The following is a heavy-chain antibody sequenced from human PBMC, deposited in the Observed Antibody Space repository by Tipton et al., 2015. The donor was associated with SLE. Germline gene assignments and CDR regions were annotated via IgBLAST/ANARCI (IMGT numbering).Heavy chain of an antibody. Sequence: GSLRLSCAASGFTFNNYTMNWVRQAPGKGLEWVSSISSDGAYIHYADSLQGRFSISRDNAKNSLSLQLNSLRAEDTAVYYCARFGLQFHTRNWFDVWGQGTLVTVSS. CDR2: ISSDGAYI. CDR3: ARFGLQFHTRNWFDV. J-gene: IGHJ5*02. D-gene: IGHD3/OR15-3a*01. CDR1: GFTFNNYT. V-gene: IGHV3-21*01.